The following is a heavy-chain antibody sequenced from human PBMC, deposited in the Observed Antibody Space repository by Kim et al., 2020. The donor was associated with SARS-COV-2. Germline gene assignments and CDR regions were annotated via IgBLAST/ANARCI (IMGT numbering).Heavy chain of an antibody. CDR3: VRDNDWAFDI. J-gene: IGHJ3*02. Sequence: GGSLRLSCATSGFTLSLYSMNWVRQAPGKGLEWVSHISDFSTTTKYADSVKGRFTISRDNTKNSLYLQMNGLRAEDTAVYYCVRDNDWAFDIRGQGTMVTVSS. CDR1: GFTLSLYS. CDR2: ISDFSTTT. D-gene: IGHD3-3*01. V-gene: IGHV3-48*04.